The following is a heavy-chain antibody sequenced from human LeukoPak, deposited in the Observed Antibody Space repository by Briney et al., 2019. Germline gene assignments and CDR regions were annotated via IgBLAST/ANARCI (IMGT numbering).Heavy chain of an antibody. D-gene: IGHD2-2*02. V-gene: IGHV3-23*01. CDR3: AKDPSQYCSSSTCYIDY. Sequence: GGSLRLSCAASGFTFSSYAMSWVRQPPGKGLEWVSAISGSGGNTYNADSVKGRLTISRDNSKNTLYLQMNSLRAEDTAVYYCAKDPSQYCSSSTCYIDYWGQGTLVTVSS. CDR1: GFTFSSYA. J-gene: IGHJ4*02. CDR2: ISGSGGNT.